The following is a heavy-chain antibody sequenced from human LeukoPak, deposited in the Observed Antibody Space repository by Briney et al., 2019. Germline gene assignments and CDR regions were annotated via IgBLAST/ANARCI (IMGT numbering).Heavy chain of an antibody. V-gene: IGHV3-43*02. CDR1: GFMFDDYA. CDR2: ISGDGVSS. J-gene: IGHJ4*02. Sequence: SGGPLRISCAASGFMFDDYAMHWVRQVPGRGLEWVSLISGDGVSSFYADSVRGRFTISRDNNNNSLSLQMHSLTTEDTAFYYCAREQFSHTSNYFDNWGQGILVTVSS. CDR3: AREQFSHTSNYFDN. D-gene: IGHD5-24*01.